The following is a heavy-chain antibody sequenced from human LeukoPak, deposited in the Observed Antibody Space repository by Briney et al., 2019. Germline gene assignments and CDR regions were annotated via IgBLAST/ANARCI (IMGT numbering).Heavy chain of an antibody. CDR2: ISYDGSNK. CDR3: AKIRYCSSTNCYRGEYYFDY. Sequence: PGGSLRLSCAASGFTFSSYAMHWVRQAPGKGLEWVAVISYDGSNKYYADSVKGRFTISRDNSKNTLSLQMNSLRAEDTAVYYCAKIRYCSSTNCYRGEYYFDYWGQGTLVTVSS. CDR1: GFTFSSYA. D-gene: IGHD2-2*01. V-gene: IGHV3-30-3*02. J-gene: IGHJ4*02.